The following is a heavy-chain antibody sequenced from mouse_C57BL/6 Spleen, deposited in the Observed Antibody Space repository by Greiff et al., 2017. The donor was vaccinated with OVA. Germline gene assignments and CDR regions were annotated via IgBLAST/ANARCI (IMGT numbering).Heavy chain of an antibody. D-gene: IGHD1-1*01. Sequence: DVMLVESGGGLVKPGGSLKLSCAASGFTFSDYGMHWVRQAPEKGLEWVAYISRGSSTTYYADTVKGRFTISRDNAKNTLFLQMTSLRSEDTAMYYCARPYYYGSNLYAMDYWGQGTSVTVSS. V-gene: IGHV5-17*01. CDR2: ISRGSSTT. CDR1: GFTFSDYG. J-gene: IGHJ4*01. CDR3: ARPYYYGSNLYAMDY.